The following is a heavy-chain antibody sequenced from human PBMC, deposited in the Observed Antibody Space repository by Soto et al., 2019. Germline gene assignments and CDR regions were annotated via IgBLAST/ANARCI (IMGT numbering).Heavy chain of an antibody. Sequence: PGGSLRLSCEASGFNFSSYGIHWVRQAAGKGLEWVAIICNDGSNEYYADSVKGRFTISRDNSKNTVYLQVSKLRAEDTAVYFCARDQTDSGGYSDSWGQGTLVTVSS. V-gene: IGHV3-33*01. D-gene: IGHD3-22*01. CDR2: ICNDGSNE. CDR1: GFNFSSYG. CDR3: ARDQTDSGGYSDS. J-gene: IGHJ4*02.